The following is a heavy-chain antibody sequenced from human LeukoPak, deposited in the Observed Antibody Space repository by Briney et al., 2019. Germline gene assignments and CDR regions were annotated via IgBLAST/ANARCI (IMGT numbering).Heavy chain of an antibody. V-gene: IGHV1-18*04. J-gene: IGHJ4*02. D-gene: IGHD3-16*02. CDR3: ARDTSVWGSYPSGYFDY. CDR2: ISAYNGNT. CDR1: GYTFTGYY. Sequence: ASVKVSCKASGYTFTGYYMHWVRQAPGQGLEWMGWISAYNGNTNYAQKLQGRVTMTTDTSTSTAYMELRSLRSDDTAVYYCARDTSVWGSYPSGYFDYWGQGTLVTVSS.